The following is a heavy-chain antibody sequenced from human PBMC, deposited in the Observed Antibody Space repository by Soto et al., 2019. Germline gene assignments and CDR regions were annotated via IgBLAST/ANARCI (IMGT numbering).Heavy chain of an antibody. D-gene: IGHD6-19*01. CDR3: AKRGSGAVAFDY. CDR1: GFTFSSYA. V-gene: IGHV3-23*01. J-gene: IGHJ4*02. CDR2: ISGGGGRT. Sequence: GGSLRLSCAASGFTFSSYAMSWVRQAPGKGLEWVSTISGGGGRTYYADSVKGRFSISRDNSKNTLYLQMNSLRAEDTALYYCAKRGSGAVAFDYWGQGTLVTVPQ.